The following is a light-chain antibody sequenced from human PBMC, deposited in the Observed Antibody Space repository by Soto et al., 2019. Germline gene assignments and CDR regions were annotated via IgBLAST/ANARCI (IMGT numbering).Light chain of an antibody. V-gene: IGLV2-11*01. J-gene: IGLJ2*01. CDR2: DVT. Sequence: QSVLTQPRSVSGSPGQSVTISCTGTSSDVGAYNYVSWHRQHPGKAPPLMIFDVTKRPSGVPDRFSGSKSGNTASLTISCLQAEDEADYYCCSYAGSFTLVFGGGTKLTVL. CDR3: CSYAGSFTLV. CDR1: SSDVGAYNY.